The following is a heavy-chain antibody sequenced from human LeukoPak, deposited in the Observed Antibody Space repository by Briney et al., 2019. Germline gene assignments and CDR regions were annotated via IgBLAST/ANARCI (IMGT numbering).Heavy chain of an antibody. CDR1: EFTFNNCW. Sequence: GGSLRLSCAASEFTFNNCWMHWVRQAPGKGLEWVAHIKRDGSQKYYLDSVKGRFTISRDNAKNSLYLQMNSLRVEDTAVYYCARLGLEVGGPNWFDPWGQGTLVTVSS. CDR2: IKRDGSQK. CDR3: ARLGLEVGGPNWFDP. D-gene: IGHD1-1*01. V-gene: IGHV3-7*01. J-gene: IGHJ5*02.